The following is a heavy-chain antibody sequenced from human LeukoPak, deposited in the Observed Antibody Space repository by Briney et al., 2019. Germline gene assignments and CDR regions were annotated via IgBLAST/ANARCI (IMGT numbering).Heavy chain of an antibody. D-gene: IGHD3-9*01. CDR1: GVSISSSSYY. V-gene: IGHV4-39*07. Sequence: SETLSLTCTVSGVSISSSSYYWGWIRQPPGKGLEWIGSIYYSGSTYYNPSLKSRVTISVDTSKNQFSLKLSSVTAADTAVYYCAREGTYYDILTGYYDAFDIWGQGTMVTVSS. CDR2: IYYSGST. J-gene: IGHJ3*02. CDR3: AREGTYYDILTGYYDAFDI.